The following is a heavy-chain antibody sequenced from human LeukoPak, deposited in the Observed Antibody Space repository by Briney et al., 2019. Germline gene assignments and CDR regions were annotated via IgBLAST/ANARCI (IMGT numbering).Heavy chain of an antibody. CDR2: IWYDGSNK. Sequence: GGSLRLSCAASGFTFSSYGMHWVRQAPGKGLEWVTVIWYDGSNKYYADSVKGRFTISRDNSKNTLYLQMNSLRAEDTAVYYCARAGDYDTSGYYFDYWGQGTLVTVSS. J-gene: IGHJ4*02. CDR1: GFTFSSYG. D-gene: IGHD3-22*01. V-gene: IGHV3-33*01. CDR3: ARAGDYDTSGYYFDY.